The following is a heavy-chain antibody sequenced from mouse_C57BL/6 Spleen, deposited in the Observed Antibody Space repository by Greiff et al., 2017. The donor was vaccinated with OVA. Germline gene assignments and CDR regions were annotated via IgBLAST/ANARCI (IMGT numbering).Heavy chain of an antibody. Sequence: EVQLQQSGPVLVKPGASVKMSCKASGYTFTDYYMNWVKQSYGKSLEWIGVINPYNGGTSYNQKFKGKATLTVDKSSSTAYMELNSLTSEDSAVYYCASSLYGSRYFDYWGQGTTLTVSS. CDR2: INPYNGGT. CDR3: ASSLYGSRYFDY. D-gene: IGHD1-1*01. J-gene: IGHJ2*01. V-gene: IGHV1-19*01. CDR1: GYTFTDYY.